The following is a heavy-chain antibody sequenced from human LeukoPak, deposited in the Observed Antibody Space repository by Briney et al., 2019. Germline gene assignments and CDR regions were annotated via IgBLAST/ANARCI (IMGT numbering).Heavy chain of an antibody. Sequence: GGSLRLSCAASGFTFSSYWMHWVRQAPGKGLVWVSRINSDGSITSYADSVKGRFTVSRDNAKNTLYHQMNSLRAEDTAVYYCASTLDYWYFDLWGRGTLVTVSS. D-gene: IGHD1-1*01. CDR3: ASTLDYWYFDL. J-gene: IGHJ2*01. V-gene: IGHV3-74*01. CDR2: INSDGSIT. CDR1: GFTFSSYW.